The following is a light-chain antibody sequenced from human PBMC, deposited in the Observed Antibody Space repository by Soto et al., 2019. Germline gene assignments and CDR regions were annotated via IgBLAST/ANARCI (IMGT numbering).Light chain of an antibody. Sequence: QSVLTQPPSVSGAPGQRVTISWTGSSSNIGAGYDVHWYQQLPGTAPKLLIYGNSNRPSGVPDRFSGSKSGTSASLAITGLQAEDEADYYCQSYDSSLSGFYVFGTGTKVTVL. CDR1: SSNIGAGYD. CDR3: QSYDSSLSGFYV. J-gene: IGLJ1*01. V-gene: IGLV1-40*01. CDR2: GNS.